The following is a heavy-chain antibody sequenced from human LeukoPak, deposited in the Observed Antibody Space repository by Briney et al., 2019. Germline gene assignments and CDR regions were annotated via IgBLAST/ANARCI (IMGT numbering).Heavy chain of an antibody. J-gene: IGHJ4*02. CDR3: ARGSIAAAGPEVGSYYFDY. CDR2: IYYSGST. CDR1: GGSISSYY. V-gene: IGHV4-59*01. D-gene: IGHD6-13*01. Sequence: TSETLSLTCTVSGGSISSYYWSWIRQPPGKGLEWIGYIYYSGSTNYNPSLKSRVTISVDTSKNQFSLKLSSVTAADTAVHYCARGSIAAAGPEVGSYYFDYWGQGTLVTVSS.